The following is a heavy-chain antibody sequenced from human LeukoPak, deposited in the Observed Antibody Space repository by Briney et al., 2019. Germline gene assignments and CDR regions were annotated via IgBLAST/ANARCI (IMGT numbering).Heavy chain of an antibody. CDR1: GFTFSSYG. CDR2: IWYDGKNK. Sequence: GGSLRLSCAASGFTFSSYGMHWVSQAPGKGMEWESVIWYDGKNKYYEDSVKGRLTIYRDKAKKTLYMQMDSLRVEDTAVYYCARDKGFEHFQQWGQGTLVTVSS. CDR3: ARDKGFEHFQQ. V-gene: IGHV3-33*01. J-gene: IGHJ1*01.